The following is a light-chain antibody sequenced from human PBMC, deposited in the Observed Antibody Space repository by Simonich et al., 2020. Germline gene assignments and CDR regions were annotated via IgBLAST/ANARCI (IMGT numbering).Light chain of an antibody. V-gene: IGLV2-14*01. CDR2: DVS. J-gene: IGLJ3*02. Sequence: QSALTQPVSVSGSPGQSITISCTGTSSDVGGYNYVSWYQQHPGKAPKLMFYDVSKRPSGVSNRFSGSKSGNTASLTISGLQAEDEADYYCSSYTSSSTWVFGGGTKLTVL. CDR1: SSDVGGYNY. CDR3: SSYTSSSTWV.